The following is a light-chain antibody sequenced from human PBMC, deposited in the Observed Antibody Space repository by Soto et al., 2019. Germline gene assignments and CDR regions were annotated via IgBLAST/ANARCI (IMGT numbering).Light chain of an antibody. V-gene: IGLV2-14*01. Sequence: QSVLTQPASVSGSPGQSITISCTGTSSDVGAYNYDSWYQQYPGEAPKVIIYDVSHRPAGVSNRFSGSKSGNTASLTISGFQTQDEADYSCSSYTSATTNVFGSGTKFTV. CDR2: DVS. CDR3: SSYTSATTNV. J-gene: IGLJ1*01. CDR1: SSDVGAYNY.